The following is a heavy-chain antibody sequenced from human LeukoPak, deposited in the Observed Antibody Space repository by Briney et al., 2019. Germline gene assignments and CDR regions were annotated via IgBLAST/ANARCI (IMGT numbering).Heavy chain of an antibody. Sequence: ASVKVSCKASGYTXTSYGISWVRQAPGQGLEWMGWISAYNGNTNYAQKLQGRVTMTTDTSTSTAYMELRSLRSDDTAVYYCARENGGYYDSSGYYSRHYFDYWGQGTLVTVSS. CDR1: GYTXTSYG. J-gene: IGHJ4*02. D-gene: IGHD3-22*01. V-gene: IGHV1-18*01. CDR3: ARENGGYYDSSGYYSRHYFDY. CDR2: ISAYNGNT.